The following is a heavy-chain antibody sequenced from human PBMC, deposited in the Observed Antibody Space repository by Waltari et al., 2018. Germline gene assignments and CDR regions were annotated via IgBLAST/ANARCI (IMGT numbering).Heavy chain of an antibody. CDR3: ARGLSGWLHGWYYFDS. J-gene: IGHJ4*02. Sequence: QVQLVESGGGVVQPGRSLRVSCAASGFTFSSFGMNWVRQAPGKGLEWVAIIWLDGSNKYYADSVKGRFTISRDNSKNTLFLQMNSLRAEDTAVYYCARGLSGWLHGWYYFDSWGQGTLVTVSS. CDR1: GFTFSSFG. V-gene: IGHV3-33*01. D-gene: IGHD2-15*01. CDR2: IWLDGSNK.